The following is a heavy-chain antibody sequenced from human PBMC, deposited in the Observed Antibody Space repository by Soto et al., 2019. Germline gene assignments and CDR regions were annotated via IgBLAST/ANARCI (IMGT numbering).Heavy chain of an antibody. CDR2: INAGNGNT. J-gene: IGHJ6*02. V-gene: IGHV1-3*01. CDR3: ARTGMLRYVEERLYGMDV. D-gene: IGHD3-9*01. Sequence: ASVKVSCKASGYTFTSYAMHWVRQAPGQRLEWMGWINAGNGNTKYSQKFQGRVTITRDTSASTAYMELSSLRSEDTAVYYCARTGMLRYVEERLYGMDVWGQGNTVTFSS. CDR1: GYTFTSYA.